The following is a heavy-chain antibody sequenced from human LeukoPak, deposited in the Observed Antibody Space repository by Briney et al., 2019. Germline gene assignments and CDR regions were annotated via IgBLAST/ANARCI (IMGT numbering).Heavy chain of an antibody. J-gene: IGHJ6*02. D-gene: IGHD4-17*01. V-gene: IGHV1-18*01. CDR2: ISAYNGNT. CDR1: GYTFTSYG. Sequence: ASVKVSCKASGYTFTSYGISWVRQAPGQGLEWMGWISAYNGNTNYAQKLRGRVTMTTDTSTSTAYMELRSLRSDDTAVYYCARGDYGDSIYGMDVWGQGTTVTDSS. CDR3: ARGDYGDSIYGMDV.